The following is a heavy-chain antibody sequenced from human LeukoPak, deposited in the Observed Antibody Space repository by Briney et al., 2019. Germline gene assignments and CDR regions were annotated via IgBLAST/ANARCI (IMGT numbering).Heavy chain of an antibody. J-gene: IGHJ4*02. CDR3: ARGPPYIVVVTVIGFFDY. CDR2: INHSGGT. D-gene: IGHD2-21*02. Sequence: SETLSLTCAVYGGSLSGYYWSWIRQPAGKGLEWIGEINHSGGTNYNPSLKSRVTISVDTSKNQFSLKLSSVTAADTAVYYCARGPPYIVVVTVIGFFDYWGQGTLVTVSS. CDR1: GGSLSGYY. V-gene: IGHV4-34*01.